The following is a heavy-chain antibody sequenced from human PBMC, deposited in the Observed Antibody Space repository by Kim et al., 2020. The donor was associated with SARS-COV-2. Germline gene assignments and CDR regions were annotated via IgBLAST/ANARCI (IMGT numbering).Heavy chain of an antibody. CDR3: ARHLRFVVRGVPAIGEGDY. J-gene: IGHJ4*02. CDR1: GGSISSSSYY. V-gene: IGHV4-39*01. D-gene: IGHD3-10*01. CDR2: IYYTGST. Sequence: SETLSLTCTVSGGSISSSSYYWGWIRQPPGKGLEWIGTIYYTGSTYYNPSLMSRVTISVDTSKNQFSLKLSSLTAADTAVYYCARHLRFVVRGVPAIGEGDYWGQGTLVTVSS.